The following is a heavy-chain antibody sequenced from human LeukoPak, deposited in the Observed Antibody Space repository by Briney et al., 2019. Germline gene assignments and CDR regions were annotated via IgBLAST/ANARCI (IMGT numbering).Heavy chain of an antibody. J-gene: IGHJ5*02. CDR1: GFSFSIYA. Sequence: GGSLRLSCAASGFSFSIYAMSWVRQAPGKGLEWVSTFFSDTGKTDYADSVKGRFTISRDTSKNTLYLQMNSLRAEETAVYYCATRGAGSGGPHPWGQGTLVTVSS. CDR2: FFSDTGKT. V-gene: IGHV3-23*01. D-gene: IGHD6-19*01. CDR3: ATRGAGSGGPHP.